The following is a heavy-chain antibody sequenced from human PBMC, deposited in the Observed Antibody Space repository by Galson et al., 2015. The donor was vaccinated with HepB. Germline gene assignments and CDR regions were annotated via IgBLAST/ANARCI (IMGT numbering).Heavy chain of an antibody. J-gene: IGHJ6*03. CDR1: GFTFSSYG. CDR3: ARDRWESNYYQYMDV. CDR2: ISYDGSNK. D-gene: IGHD1-26*01. V-gene: IGHV3-30*03. Sequence: SLRLSCAASGFTFSSYGMHWVRQAPGKGLEWVAVISYDGSNKYYADSVKGRFTISRDNSKNTLYLQMNSLRAEDTAVYYCARDRWESNYYQYMDVWGKGTTVTVSS.